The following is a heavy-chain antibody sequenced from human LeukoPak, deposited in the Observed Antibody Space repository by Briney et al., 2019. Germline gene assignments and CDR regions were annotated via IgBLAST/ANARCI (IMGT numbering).Heavy chain of an antibody. CDR2: IYHSGST. D-gene: IGHD3-3*01. CDR3: ARAGGYDFWSGYFGCWFDP. Sequence: TLSLTCTVSGGSISSGGYYWSWIRQLPGKGLEWIGYIYHSGSTYYNPSLESRVTISVDRSKNQFSLKLSSVTAADTAVYYCARAGGYDFWSGYFGCWFDPWGQGTLVTVSS. J-gene: IGHJ5*02. CDR1: GGSISSGGYY. V-gene: IGHV4-30-2*01.